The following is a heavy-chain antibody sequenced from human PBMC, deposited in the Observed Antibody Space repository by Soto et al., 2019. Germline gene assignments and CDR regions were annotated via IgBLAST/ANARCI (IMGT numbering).Heavy chain of an antibody. V-gene: IGHV4-39*01. CDR2: IYSSGST. CDR1: GGCIGGSNYF. Sequence: SETLSVTCTVSGGCIGGSNYFWGWIRQSPGTGLEWLGCIYSSGSTYYSPSLKSRITMSLETSKNQFSLNLGSVTAADTAVYYCTTRRFVVRGVTTMDVCGPGTTVTVSS. J-gene: IGHJ6*02. D-gene: IGHD3-10*01. CDR3: TTRRFVVRGVTTMDV.